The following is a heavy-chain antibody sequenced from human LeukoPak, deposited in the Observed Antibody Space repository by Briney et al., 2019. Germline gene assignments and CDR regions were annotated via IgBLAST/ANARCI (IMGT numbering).Heavy chain of an antibody. V-gene: IGHV4-59*01. J-gene: IGHJ4*02. CDR1: GGSISSYY. CDR3: ARGRHSYGYFNGFDY. Sequence: PSETLSLTCTVSGGSISSYYWNWIRQPPGKGLEWIGYIYYSGSTNYNPSLESRVTMSVDTSKNQFSLKLSSVTAADTAVYYCARGRHSYGYFNGFDYWGQGTLVTVSS. CDR2: IYYSGST. D-gene: IGHD5-18*01.